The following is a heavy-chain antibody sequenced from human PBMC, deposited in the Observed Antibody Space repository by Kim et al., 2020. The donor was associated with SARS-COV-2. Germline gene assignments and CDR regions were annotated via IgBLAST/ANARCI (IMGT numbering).Heavy chain of an antibody. CDR2: INTDNGKA. D-gene: IGHD2-15*01. CDR1: GYTFTTYG. Sequence: ASVKVSCKASGYTFTTYGVHWVRQAPGQSLEWMGWINTDNGKAGSSPKFQGRVTITRDTSASTVYMELSSLRSEDTAVYYCARDRWYYDYWGQGTLVTVPS. CDR3: ARDRWYYDY. J-gene: IGHJ4*02. V-gene: IGHV1-3*04.